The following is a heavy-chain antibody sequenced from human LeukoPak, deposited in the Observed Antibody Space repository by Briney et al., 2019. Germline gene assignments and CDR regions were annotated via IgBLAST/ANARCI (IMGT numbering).Heavy chain of an antibody. J-gene: IGHJ4*02. CDR1: GGPIGTYY. CDR2: IYYSGNT. D-gene: IGHD5-12*01. Sequence: SETLSLTCSVSGGPIGTYYWSWVRQPPGKGLECIGYIYYSGNTNYNTSLKSRVTISVDTSKNQFSLKLNSVTAADTAVYYCARDRSTVAMARWGVFDYWGQGTLVTVSS. CDR3: ARDRSTVAMARWGVFDY. V-gene: IGHV4-59*01.